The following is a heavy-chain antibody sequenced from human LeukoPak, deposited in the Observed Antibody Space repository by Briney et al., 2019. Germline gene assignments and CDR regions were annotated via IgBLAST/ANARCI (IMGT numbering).Heavy chain of an antibody. CDR2: IYYSGST. CDR1: GGSISSGDYY. D-gene: IGHD3-9*01. V-gene: IGHV4-61*08. J-gene: IGHJ3*02. Sequence: SETLSLTCTVSGGSISSGDYYWSWIRQPPGKGLEWIGYIYYSGSTNYNPSLKSRVTISVDTSKNQFSLKLSSVTAADTAVYYCARKAGYDILTGHDGAFDIWGQGTMVTVSS. CDR3: ARKAGYDILTGHDGAFDI.